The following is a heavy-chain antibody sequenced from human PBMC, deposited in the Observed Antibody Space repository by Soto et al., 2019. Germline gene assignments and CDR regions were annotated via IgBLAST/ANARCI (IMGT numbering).Heavy chain of an antibody. CDR3: ARHSELRNYNNYYYGMDV. CDR1: GYSFTIYW. J-gene: IGHJ6*02. Sequence: PGESLKISCKGSGYSFTIYWIGWVRQMPGKGLEWMGIIYPGDSDTRYSPSFQGQVTISADKSISTAYLQWSSLKASDTAMYYCARHSELRNYNNYYYGMDVWGQGTTVTVSS. V-gene: IGHV5-51*01. D-gene: IGHD1-7*01. CDR2: IYPGDSDT.